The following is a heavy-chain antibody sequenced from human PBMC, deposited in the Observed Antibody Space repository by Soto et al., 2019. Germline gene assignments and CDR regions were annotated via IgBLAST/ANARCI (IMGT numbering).Heavy chain of an antibody. CDR2: IKSKTDGGTV. Sequence: PGGSLRLSCAVSGVTLSNVWMNWVRQAPGKGPEWVGRIKSKTDGGTVEYAAPVKDRFTILRDDSENTLYLQMNSLKTEDTAVYYCSHGYYQYFESWGQGTLVTV. V-gene: IGHV3-15*07. CDR3: SHGYYQYFES. D-gene: IGHD5-18*01. CDR1: GVTLSNVW. J-gene: IGHJ4*02.